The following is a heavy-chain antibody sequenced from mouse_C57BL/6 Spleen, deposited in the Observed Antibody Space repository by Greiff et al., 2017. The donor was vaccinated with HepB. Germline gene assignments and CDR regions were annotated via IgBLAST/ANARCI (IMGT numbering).Heavy chain of an antibody. V-gene: IGHV5-12*01. CDR1: GFTFSDYY. CDR2: ISNGGGST. J-gene: IGHJ3*01. Sequence: EVQVVESGGGLVQPGGSLKLSCAASGFTFSDYYMYWVRQTPEKRLEWVAYISNGGGSTYYPDTVKGRFTISRDNAKNTLYLQMSRLKSEDTAMYYCARPDPAWFAYWGQGTLVTVSA. CDR3: ARPDPAWFAY.